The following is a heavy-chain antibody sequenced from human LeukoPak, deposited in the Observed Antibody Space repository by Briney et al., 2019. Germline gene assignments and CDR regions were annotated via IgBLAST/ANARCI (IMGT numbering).Heavy chain of an antibody. CDR2: INPNSGGT. J-gene: IGHJ4*02. V-gene: IGHV1-2*02. CDR1: GYTFTGYY. Sequence: ASVKVSCKASGYTFTGYYMHWVRQAPGQGGEWVGWINPNSGGTNYAQKFQCRVTMTRDTSISTAYMELSRLRSDDTAVYYCARGPKYQLPVDYWGQGTLVTVSS. D-gene: IGHD2-2*01. CDR3: ARGPKYQLPVDY.